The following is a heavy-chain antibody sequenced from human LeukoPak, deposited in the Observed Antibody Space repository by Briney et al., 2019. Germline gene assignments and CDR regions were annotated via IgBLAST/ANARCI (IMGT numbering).Heavy chain of an antibody. CDR2: ISGSGDST. D-gene: IGHD6-13*01. Sequence: GGSLRLSCAASGFTFSSYAMSWVRQAPGKGLEWVSIISGSGDSTYYADYVKGRFTISRDNSKNTLYLQMNSLRAEDTAVYYCALRRTQWQQVLDYWGQGTLVTVSS. J-gene: IGHJ4*02. CDR3: ALRRTQWQQVLDY. V-gene: IGHV3-23*01. CDR1: GFTFSSYA.